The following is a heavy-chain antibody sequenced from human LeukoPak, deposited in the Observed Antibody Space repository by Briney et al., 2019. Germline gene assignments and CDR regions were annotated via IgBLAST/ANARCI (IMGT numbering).Heavy chain of an antibody. Sequence: GGSLRLSCVTSGFTFNTYAMTWVRQAPGKGLEWVSVISASGDATNYADSVKGRFTISRDNSKNTLFQQMNRLRVDDTAIYYCTKDYMADYWGQGTLVTVSS. CDR1: GFTFNTYA. CDR2: ISASGDAT. V-gene: IGHV3-23*01. J-gene: IGHJ4*02. D-gene: IGHD5-24*01. CDR3: TKDYMADY.